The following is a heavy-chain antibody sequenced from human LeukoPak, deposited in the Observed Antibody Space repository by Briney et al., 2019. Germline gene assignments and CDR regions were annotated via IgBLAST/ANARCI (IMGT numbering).Heavy chain of an antibody. CDR2: ISGTGGAT. CDR1: GFSFGNYA. J-gene: IGHJ5*01. Sequence: GGSLRLSCVASGFSFGNYAMSWVRQAPGKGLQWVSQISGTGGATWYAGFARDRFTISRDNSKKTLYLQMSGLRVGDTAMYYCVKDPRDTYGTNWFVSWGQGTLLIVSP. D-gene: IGHD2-21*01. CDR3: VKDPRDTYGTNWFVS. V-gene: IGHV3-23*01.